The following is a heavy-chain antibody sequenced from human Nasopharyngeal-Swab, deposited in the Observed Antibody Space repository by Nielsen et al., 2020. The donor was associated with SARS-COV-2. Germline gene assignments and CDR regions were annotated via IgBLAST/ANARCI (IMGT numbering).Heavy chain of an antibody. J-gene: IGHJ3*02. V-gene: IGHV3-49*02. CDR3: TRHLGYCSGGSCYSVDASDI. D-gene: IGHD2-15*01. Sequence: WIRQPPGKGLEWVGFIRSKAYGGTTEYAASVKGRFTISRDDSKSIAYLQMNSLKTEDTAVYYCTRHLGYCSGGSCYSVDASDIWGQGTMVTVSS. CDR2: IRSKAYGGTT.